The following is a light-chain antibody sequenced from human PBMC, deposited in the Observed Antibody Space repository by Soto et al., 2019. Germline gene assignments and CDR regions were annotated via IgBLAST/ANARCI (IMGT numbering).Light chain of an antibody. J-gene: IGKJ5*01. Sequence: DIQITQSPSSLSASVGDRVTITCRASQSIRRYLNWYQQKPGKAPNLLMYVASSLQSEVPSRFSGSGSGTDFTLTITSLQPEDFETYYCQQSYGNPITFGQGTRLEIK. CDR3: QQSYGNPIT. V-gene: IGKV1-39*01. CDR2: VAS. CDR1: QSIRRY.